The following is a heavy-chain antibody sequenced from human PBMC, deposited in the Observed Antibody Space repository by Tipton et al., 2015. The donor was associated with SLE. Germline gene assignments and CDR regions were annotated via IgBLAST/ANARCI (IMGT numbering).Heavy chain of an antibody. Sequence: LSLSCTVSGGSISSSSYYWGWIRQPPGKGLEWIGSIYYSGSTYYNPSLKSRVTISVDTSKNQFSLKLSSVTAADTAVYYCAGMSYPREGYFDYWGQGTLVTVSS. V-gene: IGHV4-39*07. D-gene: IGHD1-26*01. CDR3: AGMSYPREGYFDY. CDR1: GGSISSSSYY. CDR2: IYYSGST. J-gene: IGHJ4*02.